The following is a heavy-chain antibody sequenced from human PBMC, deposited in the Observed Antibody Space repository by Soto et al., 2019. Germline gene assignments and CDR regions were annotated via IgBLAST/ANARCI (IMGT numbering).Heavy chain of an antibody. J-gene: IGHJ5*02. D-gene: IGHD2-21*02. CDR3: ARGSIVVVTAITTNWLDP. V-gene: IGHV1-2*02. CDR1: GYTFTGYY. CDR2: INPNSGGT. Sequence: ASVKVSCKASGYTFTGYYMHWVRQAPGQGLEWMGWINPNSGGTNYAQKFQGRVTMTRDTSISTAYMELSRLRSDDTAVYYCARGSIVVVTAITTNWLDPWGQGTLVTVSS.